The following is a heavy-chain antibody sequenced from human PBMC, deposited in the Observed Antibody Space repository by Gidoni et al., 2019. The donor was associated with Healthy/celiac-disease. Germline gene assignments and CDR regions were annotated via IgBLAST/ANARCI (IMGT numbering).Heavy chain of an antibody. V-gene: IGHV4-39*01. CDR2: IYYSGST. J-gene: IGHJ2*01. Sequence: QLQLQESGPGLVKPSETLSLTCTVSGGSISSSSYYWGWIRQPPGKGLEWIGSIYYSGSTYYNPSLKSRVTISVDTSKNQFSLKLSYVTAAETAVDYCARHNIAAMIGDWYFDLWGRGTLVTVSS. CDR3: ARHNIAAMIGDWYFDL. CDR1: GGSISSSSYY. D-gene: IGHD3-22*01.